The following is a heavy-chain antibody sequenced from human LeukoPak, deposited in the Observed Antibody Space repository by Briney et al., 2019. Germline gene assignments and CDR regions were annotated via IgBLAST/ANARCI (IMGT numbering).Heavy chain of an antibody. D-gene: IGHD2/OR15-2a*01. CDR1: GFTFGTYG. CDR3: ARDSTRILGLFDY. V-gene: IGHV3-48*01. J-gene: IGHJ4*02. CDR2: ISSRSDSE. Sequence: GGSLRLSCASSGFTFGTYGMNWVRQAPEKGLEWVSYISSRSDSENYADSVKGRFTISRDNIRNLLYLQMNSLRAEDTAVYFCARDSTRILGLFDYWGQGTLVTVSS.